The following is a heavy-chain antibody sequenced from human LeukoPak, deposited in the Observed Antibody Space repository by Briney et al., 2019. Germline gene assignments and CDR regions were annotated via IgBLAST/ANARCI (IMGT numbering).Heavy chain of an antibody. CDR1: GFTFSTYA. V-gene: IGHV3-23*01. Sequence: PGGSLRLSCAASGFTFSTYAMSWVRQAPGKGLEWVSIISNSGGTTFYADSVKGRFTISRDNSKNSLYLQMDSLRAEDTAVYYCTKWSGSYYYFDYWGQGTLVTVSS. D-gene: IGHD1-26*01. CDR3: TKWSGSYYYFDY. CDR2: ISNSGGTT. J-gene: IGHJ4*02.